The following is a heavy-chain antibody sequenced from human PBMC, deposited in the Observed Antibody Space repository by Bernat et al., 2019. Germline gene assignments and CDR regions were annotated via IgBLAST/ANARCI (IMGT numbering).Heavy chain of an antibody. CDR3: AKDWGFGDY. CDR1: GFTFSSSA. D-gene: IGHD3-16*01. V-gene: IGHV3-23*01. CDR2: ISGSGGST. J-gene: IGHJ4*02. Sequence: EVQLLESGGGLVQPGGSLRLSCAASGFTFSSSAMSWVRQAPGKGLEWVSAISGSGGSTYYADSVKGRFSIPRDNSKNTRYLQMNSLRAEDTAVYYCAKDWGFGDYWGQGTLVTVSS.